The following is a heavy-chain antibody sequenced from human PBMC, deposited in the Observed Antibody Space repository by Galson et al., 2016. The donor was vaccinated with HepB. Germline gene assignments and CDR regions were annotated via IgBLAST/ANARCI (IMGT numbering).Heavy chain of an antibody. CDR2: FDPEDGVT. CDR1: GYTLTELS. D-gene: IGHD3-22*01. CDR3: ALERHYYDSSDVS. V-gene: IGHV1-24*01. J-gene: IGHJ5*02. Sequence: SVKVSCKVSGYTLTELSIHWVRQAPGKGLEWMGGFDPEDGVTTYTQKFQGRFTMAEDTSTDTAYMELSSLRSEDTAVYFCALERHYYDSSDVSWGQGTLVTVSS.